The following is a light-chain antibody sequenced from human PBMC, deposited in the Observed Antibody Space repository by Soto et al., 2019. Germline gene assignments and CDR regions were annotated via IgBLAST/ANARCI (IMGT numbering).Light chain of an antibody. V-gene: IGKV1-39*01. CDR2: AAA. J-gene: IGKJ5*01. Sequence: DIQMTQSPSSLSASVGDRVTITCRASQSISTYLNWYQQKPGKAPKLLIYAAASLQSGVPSRFSGSGSETDFTLTISSLQPEDFATYYCQQSYNPPLTFGQGTRLEIK. CDR3: QQSYNPPLT. CDR1: QSISTY.